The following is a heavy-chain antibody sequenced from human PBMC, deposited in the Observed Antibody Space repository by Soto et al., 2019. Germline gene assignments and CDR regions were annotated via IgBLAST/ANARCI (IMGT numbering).Heavy chain of an antibody. CDR3: ARAKSGYAEYYFDY. CDR2: IIPILGIA. CDR1: GGTFSSYT. V-gene: IGHV1-69*02. Sequence: SVKVSCKASGGTFSSYTISWVRQAPGQGLEWMGRIIPILGIANYAQKFQGRVTITADKSTSTAYMELSSLRSEDTAVYYCARAKSGYAEYYFDYWGQGTLVTVPQ. J-gene: IGHJ4*02. D-gene: IGHD5-12*01.